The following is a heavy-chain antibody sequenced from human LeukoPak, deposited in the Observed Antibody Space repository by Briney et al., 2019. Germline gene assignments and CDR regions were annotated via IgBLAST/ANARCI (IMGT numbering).Heavy chain of an antibody. CDR3: ARVSSGSYYIVDY. Sequence: GGSLRLSCAASGFTFSGYDMNWVRQAPGKGLEWVSYISGSGSTTYYADSMKGRLTMSRDNAKNSLYLRMSGLRAEDTAVYYCARVSSGSYYIVDYWGQGTLVTVSS. V-gene: IGHV3-48*03. CDR2: ISGSGSTT. J-gene: IGHJ4*02. D-gene: IGHD1-26*01. CDR1: GFTFSGYD.